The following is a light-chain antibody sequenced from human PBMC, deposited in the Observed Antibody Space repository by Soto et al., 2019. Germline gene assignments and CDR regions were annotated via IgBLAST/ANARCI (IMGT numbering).Light chain of an antibody. CDR1: QSISSY. V-gene: IGKV1-39*01. CDR2: AAS. CDR3: QQSYSTPQVT. J-gene: IGKJ2*01. Sequence: DIQMTQTPSSLSASVGDRVTLTCRASQSISSYLNWYQQKPGKAPKLLIYAASSLQSGVPSRFSGSGSGTDFTLTISSLQPADFAIYYCQQSYSTPQVTFGQGTKLEIK.